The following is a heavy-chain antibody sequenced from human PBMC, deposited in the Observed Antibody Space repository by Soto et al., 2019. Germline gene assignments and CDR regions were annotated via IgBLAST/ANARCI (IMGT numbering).Heavy chain of an antibody. Sequence: QVQLVQSGTEVKKPGASVKISCKASGYIFNNYVLHWVRQAPGQRLEWVGWINAGNGYTKYSQKFQGRVTITRDTSATTVYMVLYSLRSEDTAMYYCARVSAPTVLTHYFDYWGQGILVTVSS. CDR1: GYIFNNYV. CDR2: INAGNGYT. D-gene: IGHD4-4*01. J-gene: IGHJ4*02. CDR3: ARVSAPTVLTHYFDY. V-gene: IGHV1-3*01.